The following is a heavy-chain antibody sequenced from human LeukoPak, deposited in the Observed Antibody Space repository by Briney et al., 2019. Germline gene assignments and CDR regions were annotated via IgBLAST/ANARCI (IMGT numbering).Heavy chain of an antibody. CDR2: VYYSGIA. J-gene: IGHJ4*02. CDR3: AGGTYYYFDY. V-gene: IGHV4-59*01. CDR1: GGSISSYY. D-gene: IGHD1-26*01. Sequence: SETLSLTCTVSGGSISSYYWSWIRQPPGKGVEWIGYVYYSGIAHYNPSLKSRVTISVDTSKNQFSLKVSSVTAADTAIYYCAGGTYYYFDYWGQGTLVTVSS.